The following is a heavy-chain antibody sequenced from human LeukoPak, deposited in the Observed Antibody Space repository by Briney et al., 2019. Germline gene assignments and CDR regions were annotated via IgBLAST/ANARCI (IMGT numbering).Heavy chain of an antibody. CDR3: ARWTTVTRAFDY. CDR2: ISAYNGNT. V-gene: IGHV1-18*01. D-gene: IGHD4-17*01. CDR1: GYTFTSYG. Sequence: ASVKVSCKTSGYTFTSYGISWVRQAPGQGLEWMGWISAYNGNTNYAQKVQGRVTMTTDTSTSTAYMELRSLRSDDTAVYYCARWTTVTRAFDYWGQGTLVTVSS. J-gene: IGHJ4*02.